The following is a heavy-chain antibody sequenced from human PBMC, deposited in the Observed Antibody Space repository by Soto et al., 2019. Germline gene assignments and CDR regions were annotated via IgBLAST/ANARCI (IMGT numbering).Heavy chain of an antibody. D-gene: IGHD3-22*01. Sequence: NPSETLSLTCTVSGGSISSGGYYWSWIRQHPGKGLEWIGYIYYSGSTYYNPSLKSRVTISVDTSKNQFSLKLSSVTAADTAVYYCAREYYDSSGYYNWFDPWGQGTLVTVSS. CDR3: AREYYDSSGYYNWFDP. V-gene: IGHV4-31*03. J-gene: IGHJ5*02. CDR1: GGSISSGGYY. CDR2: IYYSGST.